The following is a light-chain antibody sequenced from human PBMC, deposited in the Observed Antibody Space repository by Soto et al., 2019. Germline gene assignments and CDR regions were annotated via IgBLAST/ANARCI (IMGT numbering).Light chain of an antibody. CDR1: SSDVGSYNL. J-gene: IGLJ2*01. CDR2: GGS. CDR3: CSYGGSSTFK. V-gene: IGLV2-23*03. Sequence: QSALTQPASVSGSPGQSITISCTGTSSDVGSYNLVSWYQQHPGKAPKLIIYGGSKRPSEVSNRFSGSKSGNTASLTISGLQAEDEADYYCCSYGGSSTFKFGGGTKLTVL.